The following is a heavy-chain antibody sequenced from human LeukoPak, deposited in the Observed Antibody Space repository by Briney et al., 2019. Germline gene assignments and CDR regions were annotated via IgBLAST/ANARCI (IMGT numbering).Heavy chain of an antibody. J-gene: IGHJ6*02. CDR2: MNLNTGKT. CDR3: GRGYAMDV. CDR1: GYTSTNFD. V-gene: IGHV1-8*01. Sequence: ASVKVSCKASGYTSTNFDINWVRQAPGQGFEWMGWMNLNTGKTGYRQEFQGRVSMTTDTSINTAYMELSSLRAEDTAVYYCGRGYAMDVWGQGTTVTVSS.